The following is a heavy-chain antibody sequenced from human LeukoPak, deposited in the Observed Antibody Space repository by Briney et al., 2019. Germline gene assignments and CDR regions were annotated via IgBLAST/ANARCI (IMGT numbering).Heavy chain of an antibody. V-gene: IGHV6-1*01. Sequence: SQTLSLTCAISGDSVPRTTAAWNWITQSPSRVLEWVGRSYYWCKWYTDFAVSMKSRIIINPDTSKNQFSLQLNSVTPDDTAVYYCARDVWGYDYWGQGTLVTVSS. CDR1: GDSVPRTTAA. D-gene: IGHD7-27*01. CDR2: SYYWCKWYT. J-gene: IGHJ4*02. CDR3: ARDVWGYDY.